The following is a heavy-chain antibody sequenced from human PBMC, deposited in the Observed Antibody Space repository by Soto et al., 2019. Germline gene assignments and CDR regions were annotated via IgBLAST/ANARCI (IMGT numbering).Heavy chain of an antibody. V-gene: IGHV4-4*07. CDR2: IDSSGRT. Sequence: QVQLQESGPGLVKPSETLSLNCTVSGDSIRTNYWIWIRQTAGKGLEWIGHIDSSGRTNYSPSLTTRVTMSIYTSKNQFSQKVTSVTDADTAVYYCMKGLGGHDQLFEYWGQGTLVTLSS. J-gene: IGHJ4*02. CDR3: MKGLGGHDQLFEY. CDR1: GDSIRTNY. D-gene: IGHD3-16*01.